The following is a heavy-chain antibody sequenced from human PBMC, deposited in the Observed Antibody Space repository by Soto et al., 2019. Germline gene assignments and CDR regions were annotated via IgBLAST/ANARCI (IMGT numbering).Heavy chain of an antibody. CDR1: GGTFSTYA. CDR2: IIPIFDTA. Sequence: SVKVSCKASGGTFSTYAISWVRQAPGQGLEWMGGIIPIFDTANYAQKFQGRVTITADESTSTAYMELSSLRSEDTAVYYCARHDCISSSCYYYYYYGMDVWGQGTTGTVSS. CDR3: ARHDCISSSCYYYYYYGMDV. D-gene: IGHD2-2*01. J-gene: IGHJ6*02. V-gene: IGHV1-69*13.